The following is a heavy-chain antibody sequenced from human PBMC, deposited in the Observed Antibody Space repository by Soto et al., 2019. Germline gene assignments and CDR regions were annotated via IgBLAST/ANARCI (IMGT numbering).Heavy chain of an antibody. J-gene: IGHJ5*02. D-gene: IGHD6-25*01. CDR2: IYYSGST. CDR3: AGQTFTIAAASYGRSNWFDP. V-gene: IGHV4-39*01. Sequence: SETLSLTCTVSGGSISSSSYYWGWIRQPPGKGLEWIGSIYYSGSTYYNPSLKSRLTMSIDTSKNEFSLRLNSVTAADTAVYYCAGQTFTIAAASYGRSNWFDPWGPGTLVTVSS. CDR1: GGSISSSSYY.